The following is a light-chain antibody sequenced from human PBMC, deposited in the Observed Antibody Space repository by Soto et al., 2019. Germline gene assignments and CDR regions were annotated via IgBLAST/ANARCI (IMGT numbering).Light chain of an antibody. CDR3: QQLLSYPIT. CDR2: DAS. V-gene: IGKV1-5*01. CDR1: QSISTW. Sequence: DIQMTQSPSTLSASVGDRFAITCPASQSISTWLAWYQQRPGKAPKLLIFDASSLQSGVPLRFSGSGSGTSFTLTISSLQPEDFATYYCQQLLSYPITFGQGTRLEIK. J-gene: IGKJ5*01.